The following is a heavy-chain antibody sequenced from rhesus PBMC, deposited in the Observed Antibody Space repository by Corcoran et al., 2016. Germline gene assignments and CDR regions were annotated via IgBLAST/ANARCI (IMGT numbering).Heavy chain of an antibody. J-gene: IGHJ4*01. Sequence: QVTLKESGPALVKPTQTLTLTCTFSGFSIRTSGMGVGCIRQPPGKALEWLALIYWDDDKYYSTSLKSRLTISKDTSKNQVVLTMTNMDPVDTGTYYCARQKGGSPFDYWGQGVLVTVSS. V-gene: IGHV2-174*01. CDR3: ARQKGGSPFDY. D-gene: IGHD3-16*01. CDR1: GFSIRTSGMG. CDR2: IYWDDDK.